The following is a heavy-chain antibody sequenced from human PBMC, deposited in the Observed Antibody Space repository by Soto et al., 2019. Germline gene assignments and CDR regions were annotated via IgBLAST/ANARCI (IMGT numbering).Heavy chain of an antibody. J-gene: IGHJ4*02. CDR1: GFTFSSYG. CDR2: ISYDGSNK. V-gene: IGHV3-30*18. D-gene: IGHD2-21*02. Sequence: GGPLRHSCAASGFTFSSYGMHWVRQAPGKGLEWVAVISYDGSNKYYADSVKGRFTISRDNSKNTLYLQMNSLRAEDTAVYYCAKGGWYSVVVTELDYWGQGTLVTVSS. CDR3: AKGGWYSVVVTELDY.